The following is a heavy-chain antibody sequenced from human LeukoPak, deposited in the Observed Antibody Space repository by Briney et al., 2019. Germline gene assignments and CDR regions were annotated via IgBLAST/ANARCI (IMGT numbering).Heavy chain of an antibody. V-gene: IGHV3-21*01. CDR2: ISSTSTFT. J-gene: IGHJ5*02. D-gene: IGHD3-9*01. CDR3: AREPRGGELVIPFDP. Sequence: GGSLRLSCAASGFTFSSYTMNWVRQAPGKGLEWVSSISSTSTFTYYADSVKGRFTISRDNAKNSLYLQMNSLRAEDTAVYYCAREPRGGELVIPFDPWGQGTLVTVSS. CDR1: GFTFSSYT.